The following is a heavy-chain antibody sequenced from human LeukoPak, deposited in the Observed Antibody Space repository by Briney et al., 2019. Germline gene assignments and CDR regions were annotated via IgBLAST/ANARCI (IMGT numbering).Heavy chain of an antibody. J-gene: IGHJ4*02. CDR1: GITFSSYW. Sequence: PGGSLRLSCAASGITFSSYWMSWVRQAPGKGLEWVANIKQDGSEKYYVDSVKGRFTISRDNAKNSLYLQMNSLRAEDTAVYYCARGGMITFGGVIGDFDYWGQGTLVTVSS. D-gene: IGHD3-16*02. CDR2: IKQDGSEK. V-gene: IGHV3-7*01. CDR3: ARGGMITFGGVIGDFDY.